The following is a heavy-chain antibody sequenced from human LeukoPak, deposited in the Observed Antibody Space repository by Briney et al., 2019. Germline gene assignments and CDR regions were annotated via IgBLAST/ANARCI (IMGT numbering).Heavy chain of an antibody. J-gene: IGHJ4*02. D-gene: IGHD6-25*01. Sequence: SETLSLTCTVSGASISGYYLSWIRQPPGKGLEWIGYVYYTGTTTYNPSLKSRLTISIDTSKNQFSLNLSSVTPADTAVYYCTTVKAAAALDSWGQGTLVTVSS. V-gene: IGHV4-59*01. CDR3: TTVKAAAALDS. CDR1: GASISGYY. CDR2: VYYTGTT.